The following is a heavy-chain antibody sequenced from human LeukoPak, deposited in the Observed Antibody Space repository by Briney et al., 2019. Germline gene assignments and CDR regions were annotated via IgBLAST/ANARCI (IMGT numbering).Heavy chain of an antibody. CDR3: AKPARTDAFDI. Sequence: SGGSLRLSCAASGFTFSSYAMHWVRQAPGKGLEWVAVISYDGSNKYYADSVKGRFTISRDNSKNTLYLQMNSLRAEDTAVYYCAKPARTDAFDIWGQGTMITVSS. D-gene: IGHD1-14*01. CDR2: ISYDGSNK. CDR1: GFTFSSYA. J-gene: IGHJ3*02. V-gene: IGHV3-30*04.